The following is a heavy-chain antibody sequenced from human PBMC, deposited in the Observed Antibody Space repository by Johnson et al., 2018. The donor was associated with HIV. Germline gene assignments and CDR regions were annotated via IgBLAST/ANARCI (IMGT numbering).Heavy chain of an antibody. CDR2: MSGSGAVT. V-gene: IGHV3-23*04. Sequence: VQLVESGGGLVQPGRSLRLSCAASGFIVSGYYMTWVRQGPGKGLEWVSSMSGSGAVTYYADSVKGRFTISRDNSKNRLFLQMNSLRAEDTAVYYCAKSNPMIVVVDAFDIWGQGTMVTVSS. D-gene: IGHD3-22*01. CDR1: GFIVSGYY. CDR3: AKSNPMIVVVDAFDI. J-gene: IGHJ3*02.